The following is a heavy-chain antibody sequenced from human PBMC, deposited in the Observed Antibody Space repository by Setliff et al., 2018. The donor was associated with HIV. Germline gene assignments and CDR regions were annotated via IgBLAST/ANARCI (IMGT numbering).Heavy chain of an antibody. Sequence: ASVKVSCKASGYTFTSYYMHWVRQAPGQGLEWMGIINPSGGSTSYAQKFQGRVTMTEDTSTDTAYMELSSLRSEDTAVYYCATDPSDGARWQQIDYWGQGTLVTVSS. V-gene: IGHV1-46*01. J-gene: IGHJ4*02. CDR3: ATDPSDGARWQQIDY. CDR2: INPSGGST. D-gene: IGHD1-26*01. CDR1: GYTFTSYY.